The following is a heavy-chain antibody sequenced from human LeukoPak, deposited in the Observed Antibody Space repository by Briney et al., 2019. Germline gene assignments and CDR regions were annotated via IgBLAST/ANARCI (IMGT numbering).Heavy chain of an antibody. CDR1: GGSISSHY. Sequence: PSETLSLTCTVSGGSISSHYWSWIRQPPGKGLEWIGYIYYSGSTNYNPSLKSRVTISVDTSKNQFSLKLSSVTAADTAVYYCARSWQRQLRSGFDYWGQGTLVTVSS. V-gene: IGHV4-59*11. D-gene: IGHD2-2*01. CDR2: IYYSGST. J-gene: IGHJ4*02. CDR3: ARSWQRQLRSGFDY.